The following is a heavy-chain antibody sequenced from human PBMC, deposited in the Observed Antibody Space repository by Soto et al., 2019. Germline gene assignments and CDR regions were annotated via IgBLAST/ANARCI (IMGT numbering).Heavy chain of an antibody. V-gene: IGHV3-72*01. J-gene: IGHJ4*02. CDR2: IRNKANSYTT. CDR3: AREFMTTVTYFDY. Sequence: GGSLRLSCAASGFTFSDHYMDWVRQAPGKGLEWVGRIRNKANSYTTEYAASVKGRFTVSRVDSKNSLYLQMNSVKTEDTAVYYCAREFMTTVTYFDYWGRGTLVTVSS. CDR1: GFTFSDHY. D-gene: IGHD4-17*01.